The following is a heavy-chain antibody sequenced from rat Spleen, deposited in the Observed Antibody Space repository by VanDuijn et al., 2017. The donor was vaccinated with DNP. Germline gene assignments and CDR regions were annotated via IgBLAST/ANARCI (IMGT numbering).Heavy chain of an antibody. CDR2: MSGGGIK. CDR1: GFSLTSYT. Sequence: QVQLKESGPGLVQPSQTLSLTCTVSGFSLTSYTVSWVRQHPGKSLDWIAAMSGGGIKYYNSALKSLLSISRDTYKSQVFLKMNSLETEDTAMYFCARGTTEGIVTWDYWGQGVMVTVSS. D-gene: IGHD1-11*01. V-gene: IGHV2-6*01. CDR3: ARGTTEGIVTWDY. J-gene: IGHJ2*01.